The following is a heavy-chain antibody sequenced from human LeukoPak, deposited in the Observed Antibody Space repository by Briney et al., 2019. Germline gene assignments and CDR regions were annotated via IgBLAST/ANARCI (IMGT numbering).Heavy chain of an antibody. CDR2: IYYSGST. D-gene: IGHD1-26*01. V-gene: IGHV4-39*01. Sequence: SETLSLTCTVSGGSISSSSYYWGWIRQPPGKGLEWIGSIYYSGSTYYNPSLKSRVTISVDTSKNQFSLKLSSVTAADTAVYYCARCGATLFNYWGQGTLVTVSS. CDR1: GGSISSSSYY. CDR3: ARCGATLFNY. J-gene: IGHJ4*02.